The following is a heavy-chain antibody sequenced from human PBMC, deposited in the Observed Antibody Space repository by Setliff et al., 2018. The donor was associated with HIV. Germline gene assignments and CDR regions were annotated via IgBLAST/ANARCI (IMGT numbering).Heavy chain of an antibody. Sequence: QTGGSLRLSCAASGFSVSNNFMSWVRQAPGKGLEWVSLIYSDGRTNHADSVKGRFTISRDNSKNTVYLQMSSLRAEDTAVYYCARDTDYYGSGRLGYFDYWGQGTLVTVSS. CDR1: GFSVSNNF. V-gene: IGHV3-66*02. CDR2: IYSDGRT. J-gene: IGHJ4*02. D-gene: IGHD3-10*01. CDR3: ARDTDYYGSGRLGYFDY.